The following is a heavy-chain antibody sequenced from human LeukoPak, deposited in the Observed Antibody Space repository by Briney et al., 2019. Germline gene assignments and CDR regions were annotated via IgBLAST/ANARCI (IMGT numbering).Heavy chain of an antibody. CDR1: GFTLSSSA. CDR3: GRSSGSYYSPHFDY. Sequence: GGSLRLSCAASGFTLSSSAMHWVRQAPGKGLEWVTNISYDGSNKYYADSVKGRFTISRDNSKNTLYLQMNSLRAEDTAVYYCGRSSGSYYSPHFDYWGQGTLVTVSS. J-gene: IGHJ4*02. CDR2: ISYDGSNK. D-gene: IGHD3-10*01. V-gene: IGHV3-30*04.